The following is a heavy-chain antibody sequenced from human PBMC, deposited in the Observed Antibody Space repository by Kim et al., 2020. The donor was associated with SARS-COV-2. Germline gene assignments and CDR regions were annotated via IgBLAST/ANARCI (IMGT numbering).Heavy chain of an antibody. D-gene: IGHD6-13*01. Sequence: ASVKVSCKASGYTFNSYGISWVRQAPGQGLEWMGWISAYNGNTNYAQKLQGRVTMTTDTSTSTAYMELRSLRSDDTAVYYCARDGGIAAAGIHYYYYYGMDVWGQGTTVTVSS. CDR1: GYTFNSYG. V-gene: IGHV1-18*04. CDR2: ISAYNGNT. J-gene: IGHJ6*02. CDR3: ARDGGIAAAGIHYYYYYGMDV.